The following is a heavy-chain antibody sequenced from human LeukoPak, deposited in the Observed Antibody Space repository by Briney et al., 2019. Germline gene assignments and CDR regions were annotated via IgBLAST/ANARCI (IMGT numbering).Heavy chain of an antibody. D-gene: IGHD5-18*01. CDR2: IIPILGIT. Sequence: GXSVKVSCKASGGTFSSYAISWVRQAPGQGLEWMGRIIPILGITNYAQKFQGRVTITADKSTSTAYMELSSLRSEDTAVYYCAEAPDVDTAMVTSDYWGQGTLVTVSS. J-gene: IGHJ4*02. V-gene: IGHV1-69*04. CDR1: GGTFSSYA. CDR3: AEAPDVDTAMVTSDY.